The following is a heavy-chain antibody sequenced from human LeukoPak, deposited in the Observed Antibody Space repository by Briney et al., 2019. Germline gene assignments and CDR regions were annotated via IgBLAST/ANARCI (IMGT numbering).Heavy chain of an antibody. D-gene: IGHD2-2*01. J-gene: IGHJ3*02. CDR3: ARVFSGASHAFDI. CDR2: LYHSGST. V-gene: IGHV4-38-2*01. CDR1: GYSISGGYY. Sequence: PSETLSLTRALSGYSISGGYYWGWSRQPPGKGLEWIGSLYHSGSTYYNPSLKSRVTISVDTSKNHFSLKLSSVTAADTAVYYCARVFSGASHAFDIWGQGTMVTVSS.